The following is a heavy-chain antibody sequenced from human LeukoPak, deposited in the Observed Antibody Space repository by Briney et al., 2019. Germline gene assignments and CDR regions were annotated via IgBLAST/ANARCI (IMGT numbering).Heavy chain of an antibody. J-gene: IGHJ4*02. V-gene: IGHV3-21*01. CDR2: ISSSSSYI. CDR1: GFTVSSNY. CDR3: ARDFCTNGVCYHDY. Sequence: GGSLRLSCAASGFTVSSNYMNWVRQAPGKGLEWVSSISSSSSYIYYADSVKGRFTISRDNAKNSLYLQMNSLRAEDTAVYYCARDFCTNGVCYHDYWGQGTLVTVSS. D-gene: IGHD2-8*01.